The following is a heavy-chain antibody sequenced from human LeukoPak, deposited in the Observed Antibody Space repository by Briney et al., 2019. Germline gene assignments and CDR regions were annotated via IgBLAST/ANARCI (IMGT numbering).Heavy chain of an antibody. J-gene: IGHJ1*01. CDR2: IYHSGST. CDR3: ATNGWYCLDH. D-gene: IGHD6-19*01. CDR1: GGSISSDNW. V-gene: IGHV4-4*02. Sequence: PSGTLSLTCAVSGGSISSDNWWSWVRQPPEKGLEWIGEIYHSGSTNYNPSLQSRVTISVDKSNNHFSLRLTSVTAADTAVYYCATNGWYCLDHWGQGALVTVSS.